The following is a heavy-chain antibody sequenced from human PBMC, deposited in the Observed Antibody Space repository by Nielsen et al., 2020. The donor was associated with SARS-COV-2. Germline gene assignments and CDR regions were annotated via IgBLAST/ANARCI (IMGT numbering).Heavy chain of an antibody. CDR2: ISSSSSYI. CDR3: ARENDYTNYFEW. CDR1: GFTFSSYS. J-gene: IGHJ4*02. V-gene: IGHV3-21*01. D-gene: IGHD4-11*01. Sequence: GGSLRLSCAASGFTFSSYSMNWVRQAPGKGLEWVSSISSSSSYIYYADSVKGRFTISRDNAKNTLYLQMNSLRAEDTAVYYCARENDYTNYFEWWGQGTLVTVSS.